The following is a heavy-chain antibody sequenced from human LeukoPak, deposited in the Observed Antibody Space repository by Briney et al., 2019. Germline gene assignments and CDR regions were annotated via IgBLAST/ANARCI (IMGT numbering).Heavy chain of an antibody. J-gene: IGHJ6*02. V-gene: IGHV4-59*08. CDR2: IYYSGST. CDR3: ARQIGWFGETRSLYGMDV. D-gene: IGHD3-10*01. Sequence: SETLSLTCTVSGGSISSYYWSWIRQPPGKGLEWIGYIYYSGSTNYNPSLKSRVTISVDTSKNQFSLKLSSVTAADTAVYYCARQIGWFGETRSLYGMDVWGQGTTVTVSS. CDR1: GGSISSYY.